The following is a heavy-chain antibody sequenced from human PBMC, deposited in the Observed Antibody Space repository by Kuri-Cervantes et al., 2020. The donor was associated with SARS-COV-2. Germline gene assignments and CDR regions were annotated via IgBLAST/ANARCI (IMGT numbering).Heavy chain of an antibody. V-gene: IGHV3-30*18. CDR3: AKDLGGYVGY. CDR1: GFTFSSYG. D-gene: IGHD3-22*01. Sequence: GGSLRFSCAASGFTFSSYGMHWVRQAPGKGLEWVAVISYDGSNKYYADSVKGRFTISRDNSKNTLYLQMNSLRAEDTAVYYCAKDLGGYVGYWGQGTLVTVSS. J-gene: IGHJ4*02. CDR2: ISYDGSNK.